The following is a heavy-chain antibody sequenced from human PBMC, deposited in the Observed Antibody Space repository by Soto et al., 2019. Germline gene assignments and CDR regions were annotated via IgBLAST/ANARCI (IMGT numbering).Heavy chain of an antibody. J-gene: IGHJ3*02. Sequence: PGDSLKISGKGSGDSFTGYWISWVRQMPGKGLEWMGRIDPSDSYTNYSPSFQGHVTISADKSTSTAYLQWSSLKASDTAMYYCARHVGDIVVVVAATEGAFDIWGKGTMVTVSS. V-gene: IGHV5-10-1*01. CDR3: ARHVGDIVVVVAATEGAFDI. CDR1: GDSFTGYW. CDR2: IDPSDSYT. D-gene: IGHD2-15*01.